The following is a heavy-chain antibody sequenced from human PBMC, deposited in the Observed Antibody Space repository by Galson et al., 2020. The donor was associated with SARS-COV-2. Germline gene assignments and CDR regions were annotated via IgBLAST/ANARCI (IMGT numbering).Heavy chain of an antibody. CDR1: GFTFSRYA. CDR3: AKDRGNDYGDQLDV. V-gene: IGHV3-23*01. Sequence: GESLKISCAASGFTFSRYALAWVRQAPGKGLEWVSGISGGGGSTYYVDSVKGRFTISRDTSQNTVHLQMSSLRAEDTAVYYCAKDRGNDYGDQLDVWGQGTLVTLSS. D-gene: IGHD4-17*01. CDR2: ISGGGGST. J-gene: IGHJ4*02.